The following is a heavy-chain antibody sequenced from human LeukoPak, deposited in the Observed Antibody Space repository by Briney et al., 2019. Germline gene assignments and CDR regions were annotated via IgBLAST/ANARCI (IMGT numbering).Heavy chain of an antibody. CDR1: GFTFSDYY. CDR3: ARDRDSGYESIDY. V-gene: IGHV3-11*01. J-gene: IGHJ4*02. D-gene: IGHD5-12*01. Sequence: GGSLRLSCAASGFTFSDYYMSWIRQAPGKGLEWVSYISSSGSTIYYADSVKGRFTISRDNAKNSLYLQMNSLRAEDTAVYYCARDRDSGYESIDYWGQGTLVTVSS. CDR2: ISSSGSTI.